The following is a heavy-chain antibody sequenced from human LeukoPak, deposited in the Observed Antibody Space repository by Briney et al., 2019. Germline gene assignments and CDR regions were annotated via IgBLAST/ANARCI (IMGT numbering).Heavy chain of an antibody. CDR2: ISAYNGNT. J-gene: IGHJ3*02. D-gene: IGHD3-16*01. CDR3: SRDGDGSIMLTFGGPYAFDI. Sequence: ASVKVSCKASGYAFTSYGISWVRQAPGQGLEWMGWISAYNGNTNYAQKLQGRVTMTTDTSTSTAYMELRSLRSDDTAVYYCSRDGDGSIMLTFGGPYAFDIWGQGTMVTVSS. V-gene: IGHV1-18*01. CDR1: GYAFTSYG.